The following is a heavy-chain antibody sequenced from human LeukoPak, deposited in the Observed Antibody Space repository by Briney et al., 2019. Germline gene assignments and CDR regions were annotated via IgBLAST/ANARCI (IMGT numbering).Heavy chain of an antibody. CDR3: AKAYGTNGYFQLPIDF. CDR1: GFSFSINA. CDR2: ITGDGATT. V-gene: IGHV3-23*01. J-gene: IGHJ4*02. Sequence: GGSLRLSCAASGFSFSINAMTWVRQAPGKGLECVSAITGDGATTYYADSVRGRFTISRGNSKNTLYMQMNSLRAEDTAIYYCAKAYGTNGYFQLPIDFWGQGTLVTVSS. D-gene: IGHD2-8*01.